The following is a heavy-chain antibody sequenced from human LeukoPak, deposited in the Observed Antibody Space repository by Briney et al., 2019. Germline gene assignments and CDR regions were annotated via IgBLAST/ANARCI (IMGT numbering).Heavy chain of an antibody. CDR1: GFTFSSYS. Sequence: PGGSLRLSCAASGFTFSSYSMNWVRQAPGKGLEWVSSISSSSSYIYYADSVKGRFTISRDNAKNSLYLQMNSLRAEDTAVYYCARAVGLTDWFDPWGQGTLVTAAS. CDR3: ARAVGLTDWFDP. D-gene: IGHD1-26*01. CDR2: ISSSSSYI. V-gene: IGHV3-21*01. J-gene: IGHJ5*02.